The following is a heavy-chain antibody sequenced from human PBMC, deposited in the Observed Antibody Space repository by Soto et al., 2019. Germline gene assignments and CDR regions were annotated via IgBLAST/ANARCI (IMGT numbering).Heavy chain of an antibody. Sequence: GGSLRLSCVASGFTFSNFGLNWVRQAPGKGLEWVSSISSSDKYIYYADSVKGRFTISRDNAKNSLSLQMNSLRADDAAVYYCARVFCRGDCYSPLDYWGQGTLVTVSS. CDR2: ISSSDKYI. CDR1: GFTFSNFG. J-gene: IGHJ4*02. D-gene: IGHD2-21*02. V-gene: IGHV3-21*01. CDR3: ARVFCRGDCYSPLDY.